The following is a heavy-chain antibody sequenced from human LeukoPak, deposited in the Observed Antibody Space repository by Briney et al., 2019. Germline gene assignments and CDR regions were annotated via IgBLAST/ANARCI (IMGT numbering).Heavy chain of an antibody. CDR3: ARGSRGYYDFWSGYDTYYSDY. V-gene: IGHV4-34*01. J-gene: IGHJ4*02. CDR1: GGSFSGYY. CDR2: INHSGST. D-gene: IGHD3-3*01. Sequence: PSETLSLTCAVYGGSFSGYYLSWIRQPPGKGLEWIGEINHSGSTNYNPSLKSRVTISVDTSKNQFSLKLSSVTAADTAVYYCARGSRGYYDFWSGYDTYYSDYWGQGTLVTVSS.